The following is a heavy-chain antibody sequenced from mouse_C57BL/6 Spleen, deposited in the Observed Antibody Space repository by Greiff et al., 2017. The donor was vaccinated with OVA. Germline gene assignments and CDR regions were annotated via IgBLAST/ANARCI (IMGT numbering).Heavy chain of an antibody. CDR3: ARSLTGSWFAY. Sequence: QVQLKESGAELVMPGASVKLSCKASGYTFTSYWMHWVKQRPGQGLEWIGEIDPSDSYTNYNQKFKGKSTLTVDKSSSTAYMQLSSLTSEDSAVDYCARSLTGSWFAYWGQGTLVTVSA. CDR2: IDPSDSYT. V-gene: IGHV1-69*01. CDR1: GYTFTSYW. D-gene: IGHD4-1*01. J-gene: IGHJ3*01.